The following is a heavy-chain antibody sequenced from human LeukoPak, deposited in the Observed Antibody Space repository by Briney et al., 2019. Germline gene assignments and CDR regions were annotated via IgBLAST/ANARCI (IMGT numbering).Heavy chain of an antibody. D-gene: IGHD5-24*01. J-gene: IGHJ4*02. CDR2: ISGHNGNT. CDR1: GYTFTSYG. CDR3: SVNAYNKNFAY. V-gene: IGHV1-18*01. Sequence: ASVKVSCKASGYTFTSYGITWVRQAPGQGPEWMGWISGHNGNTNYAQKLQGRVTMTTDTSTSTAYMELRGLRSDDTAVYYRSVNAYNKNFAYWGQGTLVTVSS.